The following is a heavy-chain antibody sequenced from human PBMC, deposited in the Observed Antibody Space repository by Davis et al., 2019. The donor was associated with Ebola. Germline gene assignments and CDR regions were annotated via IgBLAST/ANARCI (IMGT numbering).Heavy chain of an antibody. CDR2: INAGNGNT. Sequence: ASVKVSCKASGYTFTSYAMHWVRQAPGQRLEWMGWINAGNGNTKYSQKFQGRVTITRDTSASTAYMELSSLRSEDTAVYYCARAGGRSGDYYYMDVWGKGTTVTVSS. J-gene: IGHJ6*03. CDR3: ARAGGRSGDYYYMDV. D-gene: IGHD3-16*01. V-gene: IGHV1-3*01. CDR1: GYTFTSYA.